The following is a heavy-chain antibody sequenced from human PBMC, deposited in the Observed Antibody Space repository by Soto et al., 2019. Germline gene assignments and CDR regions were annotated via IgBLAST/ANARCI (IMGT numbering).Heavy chain of an antibody. V-gene: IGHV1-2*04. Sequence: ASVKVSCKASGYTFTGYYMHWVRQAPGQGLEWMGWINPNSGGTNYAQKFQGWVTMTRDTSISTAYMELSRLRSDDTAVYYCARSYYGDRPEYFQHWGQGTLVTVSS. CDR1: GYTFTGYY. CDR3: ARSYYGDRPEYFQH. D-gene: IGHD4-17*01. CDR2: INPNSGGT. J-gene: IGHJ1*01.